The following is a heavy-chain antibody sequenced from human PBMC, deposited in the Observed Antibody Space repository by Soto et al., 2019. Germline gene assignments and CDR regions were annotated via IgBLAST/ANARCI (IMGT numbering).Heavy chain of an antibody. V-gene: IGHV4-34*01. D-gene: IGHD2-2*01. J-gene: IGHJ4*02. CDR3: ARGDGIVVVPAARLYFDY. Sequence: SETLSLTCAVYGGSFSGYYWRWIRQPPGKGLEWIGEINHSGSTNYNPSLKSRVTISVDTSKNQFSLKLSSVTAADTAVYYCARGDGIVVVPAARLYFDYWGQGTLVTVS. CDR2: INHSGST. CDR1: GGSFSGYY.